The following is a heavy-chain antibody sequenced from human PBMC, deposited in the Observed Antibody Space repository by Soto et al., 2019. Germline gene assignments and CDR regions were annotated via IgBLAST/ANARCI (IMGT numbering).Heavy chain of an antibody. CDR2: ISISGSTI. CDR3: ARDTSTSSQFDY. CDR1: VFTFSGYE. J-gene: IGHJ4*02. V-gene: IGHV3-48*03. D-gene: IGHD2-2*01. Sequence: GGSLRLSCAALVFTFSGYEMNWVRQAPGKGLEWISYISISGSTIYYADSVRGRFTISRDNAKNSLYLQMNSLRAEDTAVYYCARDTSTSSQFDYWGQGTMVTVSS.